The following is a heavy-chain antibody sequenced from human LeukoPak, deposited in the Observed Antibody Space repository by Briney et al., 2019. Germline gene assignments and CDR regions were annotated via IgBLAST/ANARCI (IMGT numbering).Heavy chain of an antibody. J-gene: IGHJ4*02. D-gene: IGHD6-19*01. Sequence: SETLSLTCTVSGASITKSYYYCGWIRQPPGKGLEWIGTIYYSGKSFYNASLNSRLTISVDTSKNQFSLRLTSVTAADTALYYCAAAAVAVDYWGQGTLVTVSS. CDR1: GASITKSYYY. CDR3: AAAAVAVDY. V-gene: IGHV4-39*01. CDR2: IYYSGKS.